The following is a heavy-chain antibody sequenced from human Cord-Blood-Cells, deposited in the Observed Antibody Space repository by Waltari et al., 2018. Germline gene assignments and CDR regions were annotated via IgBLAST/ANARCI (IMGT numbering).Heavy chain of an antibody. V-gene: IGHV1-69*01. Sequence: QVQLVQSGAEVTKPGSSVKVSCKASGGTFSSYAISWGRQAPGHGLEWMGGIIPNFGTANYAQKFQGRVTITADESTSTAYMELSSLRSEDTAVYYCARGGYDFWSGYYNWFDPWGQVTLVTVSS. CDR3: ARGGYDFWSGYYNWFDP. CDR2: IIPNFGTA. J-gene: IGHJ5*02. D-gene: IGHD3-3*01. CDR1: GGTFSSYA.